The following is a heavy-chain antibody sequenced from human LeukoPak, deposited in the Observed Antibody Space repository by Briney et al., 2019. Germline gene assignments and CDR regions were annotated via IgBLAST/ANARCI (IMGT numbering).Heavy chain of an antibody. CDR2: FHHSGST. D-gene: IGHD5-24*01. Sequence: SETLSLTCAVYGGSFIAYSWSWLRQPPGKGLEWIGDFHHSGSTNYIPSLKSRVTISLDTSKNQFSLKLSSMTAADTGVYYCARHVIGRWLGDDYSYYVDVWGKGTTVTISS. CDR3: ARHVIGRWLGDDYSYYVDV. CDR1: GGSFIAYS. V-gene: IGHV4-34*01. J-gene: IGHJ6*03.